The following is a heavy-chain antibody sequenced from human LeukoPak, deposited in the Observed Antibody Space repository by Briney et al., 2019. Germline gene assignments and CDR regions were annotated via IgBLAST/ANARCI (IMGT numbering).Heavy chain of an antibody. CDR3: ARAHVVPAAFVY. J-gene: IGHJ4*02. V-gene: IGHV3-66*01. Sequence: GGSLRLSCAASGFTVSSNYMSWVRQAPGKGLEWVSVIYSGGSTYYADSVKGRFTISRDNSKNTLYLQMNSLRAEDTAVYYCARAHVVPAAFVYCGQGTLVTVSS. CDR2: IYSGGST. D-gene: IGHD2-2*01. CDR1: GFTVSSNY.